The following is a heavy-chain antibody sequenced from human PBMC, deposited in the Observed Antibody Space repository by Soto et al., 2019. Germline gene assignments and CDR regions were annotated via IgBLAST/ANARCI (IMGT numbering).Heavy chain of an antibody. J-gene: IGHJ4*02. Sequence: SETLSLTCTVSGGSISSYYWSWIRQPPGKGLEWIGYIYYSGSTNYNPSLKSRVTISVDTSKNQFSLKLSSVTAADTAVYYCARAHGGGLNAPRFDYRGLGTLVTVSS. CDR1: GGSISSYY. V-gene: IGHV4-59*01. CDR3: ARAHGGGLNAPRFDY. CDR2: IYYSGST. D-gene: IGHD3-10*01.